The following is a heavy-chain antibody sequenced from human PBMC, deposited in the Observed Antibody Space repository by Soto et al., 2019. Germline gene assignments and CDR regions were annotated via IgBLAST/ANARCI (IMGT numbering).Heavy chain of an antibody. J-gene: IGHJ6*02. Sequence: QVQLVQSGAEVKKPGSSVKVSCKASGGTFSSYAISWVRQAPGQGLEWMGGIIPIFGTANYAQKFQGRVTITADESTSTAYMELSSLRSEDTAVYYCGRGDSSGPAGYYYYYGMDVWGQGTTVTVSS. CDR1: GGTFSSYA. CDR3: GRGDSSGPAGYYYYYGMDV. D-gene: IGHD6-19*01. V-gene: IGHV1-69*01. CDR2: IIPIFGTA.